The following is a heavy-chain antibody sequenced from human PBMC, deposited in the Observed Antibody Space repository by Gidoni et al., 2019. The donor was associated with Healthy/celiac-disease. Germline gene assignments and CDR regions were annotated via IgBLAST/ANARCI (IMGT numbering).Heavy chain of an antibody. V-gene: IGHV4-30-4*01. CDR1: GGSISSGDYY. CDR3: ARDAPPYYYGSGSSYYYYGMDV. CDR2: IYYSGST. D-gene: IGHD3-10*01. Sequence: QVQLQESGPGLVKPSQTLSLTCTVSGGSISSGDYYWSWIRQPPGKGLEWIGYIYYSGSTYYNPSLKSRVTISVDTSKNQFSLKLSSVTAADTAVYYCARDAPPYYYGSGSSYYYYGMDVWGQGTTVTVSS. J-gene: IGHJ6*02.